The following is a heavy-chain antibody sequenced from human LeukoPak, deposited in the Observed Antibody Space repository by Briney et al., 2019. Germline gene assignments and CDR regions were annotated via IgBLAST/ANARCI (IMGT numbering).Heavy chain of an antibody. CDR2: IYYSGST. Sequence: SETLSLTYTVSGGSISTYYWSWIRQPPGKGLEGIGYIYYSGSTNYNPSLRSRVTISVDTSKDQFSLKLSSVTAADTAVYYCARDLGWPRDYFDYWGQGTLVTVSS. CDR3: ARDLGWPRDYFDY. V-gene: IGHV4-59*12. CDR1: GGSISTYY. D-gene: IGHD2-15*01. J-gene: IGHJ4*02.